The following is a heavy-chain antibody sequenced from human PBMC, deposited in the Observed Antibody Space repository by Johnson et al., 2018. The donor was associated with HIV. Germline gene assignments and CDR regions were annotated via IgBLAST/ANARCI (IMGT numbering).Heavy chain of an antibody. Sequence: VQLVESGGDVVRPGGSLTLSCEVSGFTFTDHGMTWVRQAPGKGLEWVSAISGSGGSTYYADSVKGRFTISRDNSKNTLYLQMNSLRAEDTAVYYCANLPVGATGTDAFDIWGQGTMVTVSS. V-gene: IGHV3-23*04. CDR3: ANLPVGATGTDAFDI. J-gene: IGHJ3*02. CDR1: GFTFTDHG. D-gene: IGHD1-26*01. CDR2: ISGSGGST.